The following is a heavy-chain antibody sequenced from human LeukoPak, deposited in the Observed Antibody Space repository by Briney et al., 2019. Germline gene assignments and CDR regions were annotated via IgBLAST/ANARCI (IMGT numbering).Heavy chain of an antibody. V-gene: IGHV3-21*01. J-gene: IGHJ3*02. D-gene: IGHD3-16*01. CDR1: GFTFSSYS. Sequence: GGSLRLSCAASGFTFSSYSMNWVRQAPGKGLEWVSSINSSSSYIYYVDSVKGRFTISRDNAKNSLYLQMNSLRAEDTAVYYCARERVGGLNDWSGPSDAFDIWGQGTMVTVSS. CDR3: ARERVGGLNDWSGPSDAFDI. CDR2: INSSSSYI.